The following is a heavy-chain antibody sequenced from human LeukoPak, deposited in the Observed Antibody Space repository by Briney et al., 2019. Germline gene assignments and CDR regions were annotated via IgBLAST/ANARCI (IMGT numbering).Heavy chain of an antibody. CDR2: ISAYNGNT. CDR3: ARDQNDY. Sequence: VASVTVSCTASGYTFTSYGISWVRQAPGQGLEWVGWISAYNGNTNYAQTLQGRVTMTTATSPSTGYMELRSLRFDDTAVYYCARDQNDYWGQGTLVTVSS. V-gene: IGHV1-18*01. J-gene: IGHJ4*02. CDR1: GYTFTSYG.